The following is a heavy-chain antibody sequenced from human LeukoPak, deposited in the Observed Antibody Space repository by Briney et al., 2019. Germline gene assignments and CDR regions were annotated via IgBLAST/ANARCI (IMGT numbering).Heavy chain of an antibody. J-gene: IGHJ4*02. D-gene: IGHD5-12*01. CDR3: AKNIVANLQSPAPFDY. Sequence: PGGSLRLSCAASGFTFSSYGMHWVRQAPGKGLEWVAVISYDGSNKYYADSVKGRFTISRDNSKNTLYLQMNSLRAEDTAVYYCAKNIVANLQSPAPFDYWGQGTLVTVST. CDR1: GFTFSSYG. CDR2: ISYDGSNK. V-gene: IGHV3-30*18.